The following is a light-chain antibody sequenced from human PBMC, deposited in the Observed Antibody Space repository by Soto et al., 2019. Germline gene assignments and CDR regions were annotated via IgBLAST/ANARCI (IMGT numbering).Light chain of an antibody. CDR3: QQTYSTPPFT. J-gene: IGKJ3*01. Sequence: DIQMTQSPSSLSASVGDRVTITCRASQSISYYLNWYQQKPGKAPQLLIYAAFSMQSGVPSRFSGSGSGTDFTLTISSLQPEDFATYYCQQTYSTPPFTFGPGTKVDLK. V-gene: IGKV1-39*01. CDR2: AAF. CDR1: QSISYY.